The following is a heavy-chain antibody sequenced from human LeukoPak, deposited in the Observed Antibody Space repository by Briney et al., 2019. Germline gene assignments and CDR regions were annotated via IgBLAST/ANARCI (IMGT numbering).Heavy chain of an antibody. CDR2: IKEDGSRK. V-gene: IGHV3-7*04. Sequence: PAESPRLSCAVYGFTFSSSWMSWVRQAPGKGLEWVGTIKEDGSRKYYVDSVKGRFTISRDNAKSSLDLQMNSLRAEDTAVDYCVRIAAAGRGSDYWGQGTLVTVSS. CDR1: GFTFSSSW. J-gene: IGHJ4*02. CDR3: VRIAAAGRGSDY. D-gene: IGHD6-13*01.